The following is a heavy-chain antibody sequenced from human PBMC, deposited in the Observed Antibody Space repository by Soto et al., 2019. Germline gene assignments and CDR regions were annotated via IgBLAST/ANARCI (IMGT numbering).Heavy chain of an antibody. CDR1: GFSFSSYS. CDR2: ISSSASHI. CDR3: ARGSTGSCSGGTCYWFDP. Sequence: EVQLVESGGGLVKPGGSLILSCAASGFSFSSYSMNWVRQAPGKGLEWFSAISSSASHINYADSVKGRFTIARDNAKKALYLQMSSLRAEDTAVYYCARGSTGSCSGGTCYWFDPWGQGTLVNVYS. D-gene: IGHD2-15*01. V-gene: IGHV3-21*01. J-gene: IGHJ5*02.